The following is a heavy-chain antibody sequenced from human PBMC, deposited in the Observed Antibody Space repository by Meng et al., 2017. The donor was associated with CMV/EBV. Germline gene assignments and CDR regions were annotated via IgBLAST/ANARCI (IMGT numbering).Heavy chain of an antibody. V-gene: IGHV4-30-4*08. J-gene: IGHJ4*02. CDR3: ARVGRTSCYDY. D-gene: IGHD2-2*01. CDR1: GGSSRSGDYY. Sequence: QLQLQDSGPGLLKPSQTLSLPCTVAGGSSRSGDYYWSWIRQHPGKGLEWIGYIYYSGSTYYNPSLKSRVTISVDTSKNQFSLKLSSVTAADTAVYYCARVGRTSCYDYWGQGTLVTVSS. CDR2: IYYSGST.